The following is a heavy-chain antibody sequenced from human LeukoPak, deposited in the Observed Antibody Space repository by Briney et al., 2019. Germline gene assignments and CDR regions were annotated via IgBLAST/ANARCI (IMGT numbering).Heavy chain of an antibody. CDR3: ARRVSGWNYQTAEYFQH. Sequence: ASVKVSCKASGYTFTSYDINWVRQATGQGLEWMGWMNPNSGNTGCAQKFQGRVTMTRNTSISTAYMELSSLRSEDTAVYYCARRVSGWNYQTAEYFQHWGQGTLVTVSS. CDR1: GYTFTSYD. D-gene: IGHD1-7*01. J-gene: IGHJ1*01. CDR2: MNPNSGNT. V-gene: IGHV1-8*01.